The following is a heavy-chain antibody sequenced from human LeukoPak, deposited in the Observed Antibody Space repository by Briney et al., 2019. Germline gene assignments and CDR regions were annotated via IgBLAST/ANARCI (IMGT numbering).Heavy chain of an antibody. CDR3: AREFYFDY. CDR2: ISSSSVYK. CDR1: GFTFSSYS. J-gene: IGHJ4*02. V-gene: IGHV3-21*01. Sequence: PGGSLRLSCAASGFTFSSYSMNWVRQAPGKGLEWVSSISSSSVYKYYADSVKGRFTISRDNAKNSLYLQMNSPRAEDTAVYYCAREFYFDYWGQGTLVTVSS.